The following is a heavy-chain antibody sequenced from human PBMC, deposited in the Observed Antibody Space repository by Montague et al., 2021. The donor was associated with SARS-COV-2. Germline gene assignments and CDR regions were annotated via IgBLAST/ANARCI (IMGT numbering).Heavy chain of an antibody. CDR2: SGSK. J-gene: IGHJ4*02. Sequence: SGSKKYNPATKSRVNISVDASKNQFSLKLSSVTVADTALYYCARENTATKFVGTYYIDSWGQGTPVTVSS. V-gene: IGHV4-59*01. D-gene: IGHD3-10*02. CDR3: ARENTATKFVGTYYIDS.